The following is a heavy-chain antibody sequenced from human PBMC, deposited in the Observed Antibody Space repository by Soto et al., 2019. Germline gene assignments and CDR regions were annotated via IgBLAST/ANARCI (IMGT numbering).Heavy chain of an antibody. V-gene: IGHV4-4*07. D-gene: IGHD6-13*01. J-gene: IGHJ5*02. Sequence: PSETLSLTCIVSGGSISEKYWNWVRQPPGKGLEWIGLIFANGHTDYNPSLKSRVTMSVDASKNQFSLRLTSRTAADTAVYYCVASLAASGLNWLDPWGRGTLVTVSS. CDR2: IFANGHT. CDR3: VASLAASGLNWLDP. CDR1: GGSISEKY.